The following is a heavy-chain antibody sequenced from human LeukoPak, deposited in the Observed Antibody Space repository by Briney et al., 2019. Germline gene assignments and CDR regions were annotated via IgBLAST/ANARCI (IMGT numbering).Heavy chain of an antibody. CDR2: ISGRDGST. CDR3: AKAGSIRFDY. D-gene: IGHD1-26*01. J-gene: IGHJ4*02. CDR1: GFTFSSSA. Sequence: GGSLRLSCAASGFTFSSSAMSWVRQAPGKGLEWVSGISGRDGSTYYADSVKGRSTISRDNSKNTLYLQMNSLRAEDTAVYYCAKAGSIRFDYWGQGTLVTVSS. V-gene: IGHV3-23*01.